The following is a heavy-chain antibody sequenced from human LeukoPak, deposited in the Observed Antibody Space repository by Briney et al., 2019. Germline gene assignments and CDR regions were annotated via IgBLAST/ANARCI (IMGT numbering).Heavy chain of an antibody. Sequence: PSETLSLTCAVYGGSFSGYYWSWIRQPPGKGLEWIGQINHSGITDYNPSLKSRVTISGDTSKNQFSLKVRSVTAADTAVYYCARSRASFRAAGMDVWGQGTTVTVS. D-gene: IGHD2-15*01. J-gene: IGHJ6*02. V-gene: IGHV4-34*01. CDR2: INHSGIT. CDR1: GGSFSGYY. CDR3: ARSRASFRAAGMDV.